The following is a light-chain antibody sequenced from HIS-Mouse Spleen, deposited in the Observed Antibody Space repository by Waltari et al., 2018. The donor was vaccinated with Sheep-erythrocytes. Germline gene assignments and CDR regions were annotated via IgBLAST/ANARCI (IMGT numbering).Light chain of an antibody. Sequence: QSALTQPASVSGSPGQSITISCTGTRSDVGSYNLVSWYQQPPGKAPKLMIYEGSKRPSGVSNRFSGSKSGNTASLTISGLQAEDEADYYCCSYAGSSTPWVFGGGTKLTVL. CDR2: EGS. V-gene: IGLV2-23*01. J-gene: IGLJ3*02. CDR1: RSDVGSYNL. CDR3: CSYAGSSTPWV.